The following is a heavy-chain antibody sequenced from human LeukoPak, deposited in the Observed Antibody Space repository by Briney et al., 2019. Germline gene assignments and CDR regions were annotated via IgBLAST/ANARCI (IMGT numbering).Heavy chain of an antibody. CDR1: GGSISSYY. CDR2: IYYSGST. J-gene: IGHJ5*02. V-gene: IGHV4-59*08. Sequence: SETLSLTCTVSGGSISSYYWSWIRQPPGKGLEWIGYIYYSGSTNYNPSLKSRVTISVDTSKNQFSLKLSPVTAADTAVYYCARTHTWFDPWGQGTLVTVSS. CDR3: ARTHTWFDP.